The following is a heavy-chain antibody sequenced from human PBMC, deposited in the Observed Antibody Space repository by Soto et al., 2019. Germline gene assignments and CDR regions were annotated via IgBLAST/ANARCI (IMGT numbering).Heavy chain of an antibody. CDR1: GGTFSSYA. CDR3: ARGEGQPDYDILTGYHD. V-gene: IGHV1-69*13. CDR2: IIPIFGTA. D-gene: IGHD3-9*01. J-gene: IGHJ4*02. Sequence: ASVKVSCKASGGTFSSYAISWVRQAPGQGLEWMGGIIPIFGTANYAQKFQGRVTITADESTSTAYMELSSLRSEDTAVYYCARGEGQPDYDILTGYHDWGQGTLVTVSS.